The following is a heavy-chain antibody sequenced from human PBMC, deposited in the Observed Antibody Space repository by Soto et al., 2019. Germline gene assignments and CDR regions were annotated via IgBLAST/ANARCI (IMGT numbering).Heavy chain of an antibody. V-gene: IGHV4-39*01. CDR2: IYYSGST. J-gene: IGHJ2*01. Sequence: PSEILSLTCTVSGGSISSSSYYRGWIRQPPGKGLEWIGSIYYSGSTYYNPSLKSRVTISVDTSKNQFSLKLSSVTAADTAVYYCARPRSGQWLAMGWYFDLWGRGTLVTVS. CDR1: GGSISSSSYY. CDR3: ARPRSGQWLAMGWYFDL. D-gene: IGHD6-19*01.